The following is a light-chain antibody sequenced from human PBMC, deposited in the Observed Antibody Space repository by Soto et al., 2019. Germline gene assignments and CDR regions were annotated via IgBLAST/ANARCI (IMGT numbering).Light chain of an antibody. V-gene: IGKV3-20*01. CDR3: QQYGSLPPLT. CDR1: QSISRSF. Sequence: ELVLTQSPGKLSLSPGERATLSCRASQSISRSFLAWYQQKPGQAPRLLIYGASSRGTGIPDRFSGSGSWTDFTLTISRLEPEDFGVYYGQQYGSLPPLTFGGGTKVEIK. J-gene: IGKJ4*01. CDR2: GAS.